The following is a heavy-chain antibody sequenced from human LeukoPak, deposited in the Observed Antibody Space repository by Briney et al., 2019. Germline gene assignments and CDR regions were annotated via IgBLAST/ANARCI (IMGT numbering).Heavy chain of an antibody. V-gene: IGHV3-21*05. Sequence: GSLRLSCAASGFTFSRFAMNWVRQAPGKGLEWISYSSDIHYADSVKGRFTISRDNARNTLFLQLSSLRAEDSAVYYCARDTFQPGLIDSWGQGTLVTVSS. D-gene: IGHD2-2*01. CDR2: SSDI. CDR3: ARDTFQPGLIDS. J-gene: IGHJ4*02. CDR1: GFTFSRFA.